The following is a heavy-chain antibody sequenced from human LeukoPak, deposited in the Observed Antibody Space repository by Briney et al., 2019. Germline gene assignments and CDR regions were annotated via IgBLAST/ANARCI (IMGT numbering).Heavy chain of an antibody. Sequence: SETLSLTCTVSGGSISSYYWSWIRQPPGKGLEWIGYIYYSGSTKYNPSLKSRVTISVDASKTQFSLKLNSVTAEDTAVYYCARGSRELYYFDYWGQGTLVTVSS. CDR2: IYYSGST. CDR3: ARGSRELYYFDY. D-gene: IGHD1-7*01. CDR1: GGSISSYY. V-gene: IGHV4-59*01. J-gene: IGHJ4*02.